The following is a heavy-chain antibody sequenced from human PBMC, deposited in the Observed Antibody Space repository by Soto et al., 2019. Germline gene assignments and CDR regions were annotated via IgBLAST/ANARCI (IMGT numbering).Heavy chain of an antibody. Sequence: PSETLSLTCAVNGGSFTDYFGAWIRQSPGKGLEWIGEISHSGSTIYNPSLKSRVTISLDTSKNQFSLKLSSVTAADTGMYYCARNGGSTWHYFAAWGQGTVVTVSS. J-gene: IGHJ4*02. CDR1: GGSFTDYF. CDR3: ARNGGSTWHYFAA. CDR2: ISHSGST. D-gene: IGHD6-13*01. V-gene: IGHV4-34*01.